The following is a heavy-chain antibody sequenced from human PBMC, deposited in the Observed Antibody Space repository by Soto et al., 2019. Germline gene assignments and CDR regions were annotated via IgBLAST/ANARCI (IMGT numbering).Heavy chain of an antibody. J-gene: IGHJ3*02. Sequence: SGPTLVNPPQTLTLTCTFSGFSLSTSGAGVGWIRQPPGKALEWLALIYWNDDKRYSPSLKSRLTITKDTSKNQVVLTMTNMDPVDTATYYCAHRLTYYYDSSGPQDAFDIWGQGTMVTVSS. V-gene: IGHV2-5*01. CDR3: AHRLTYYYDSSGPQDAFDI. D-gene: IGHD3-22*01. CDR2: IYWNDDK. CDR1: GFSLSTSGAG.